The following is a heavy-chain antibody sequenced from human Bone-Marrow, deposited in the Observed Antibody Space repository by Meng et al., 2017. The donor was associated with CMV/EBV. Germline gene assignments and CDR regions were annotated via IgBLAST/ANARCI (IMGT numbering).Heavy chain of an antibody. V-gene: IGHV4-34*01. J-gene: IGHJ5*02. CDR2: INHSGST. Sequence: GSLRLSCAVYGGSFSGYFWSWIRQSPGKGLEWIGEINHSGSTNYNPSLKNRLTMSVDASKNQFSLRLSSGTAADTAVYYCAKKGFRFLEILSVGWFEPWGQGTLVTVSS. D-gene: IGHD3-3*01. CDR1: GGSFSGYF. CDR3: AKKGFRFLEILSVGWFEP.